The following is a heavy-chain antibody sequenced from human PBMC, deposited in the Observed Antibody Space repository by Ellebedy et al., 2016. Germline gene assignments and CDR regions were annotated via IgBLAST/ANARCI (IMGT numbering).Heavy chain of an antibody. V-gene: IGHV4-59*01. D-gene: IGHD3-9*01. Sequence: SETLSLXCTVSGGSISSYYWSWIRQPPGKGLEWIGYIYYSGSTNYNPSLKSRVTISVDTSKNQFSLKLSSVTAADTAVYYCARASPIYDILTGYYFGAFDIWGQGTMVTVSS. J-gene: IGHJ3*02. CDR1: GGSISSYY. CDR3: ARASPIYDILTGYYFGAFDI. CDR2: IYYSGST.